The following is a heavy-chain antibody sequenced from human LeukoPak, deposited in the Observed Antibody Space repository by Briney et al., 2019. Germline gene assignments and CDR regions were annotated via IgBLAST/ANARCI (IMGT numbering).Heavy chain of an antibody. Sequence: SVKVSCKASGGTFSSCAISWVRQAPGQGLEWMGRIIPILGIANYAQKFQGRVTITADKSTSTAYMELSSLRSEDTAVYYCARTLVVVAAPLDYWGQGTLVTVSS. CDR3: ARTLVVVAAPLDY. CDR1: GGTFSSCA. J-gene: IGHJ4*02. D-gene: IGHD2-15*01. CDR2: IIPILGIA. V-gene: IGHV1-69*04.